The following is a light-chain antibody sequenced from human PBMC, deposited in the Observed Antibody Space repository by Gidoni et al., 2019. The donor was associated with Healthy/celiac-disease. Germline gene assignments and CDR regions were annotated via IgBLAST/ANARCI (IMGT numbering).Light chain of an antibody. CDR2: AAS. V-gene: IGKV1D-8*01. CDR3: KQYDSCPLT. Sequence: VICMTQSPSLLSASTGERVTITCRMSQAISSYLAWYQQKPGKAPELLIYAASTWQSGVPSRLSGRGSGKDLTLTISCLQSEDLATYYGKQYDSCPLTFGGGTKVEIK. CDR1: QAISSY. J-gene: IGKJ4*01.